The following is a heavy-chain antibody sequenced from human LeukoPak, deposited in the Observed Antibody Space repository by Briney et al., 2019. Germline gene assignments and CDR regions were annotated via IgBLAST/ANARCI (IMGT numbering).Heavy chain of an antibody. CDR1: GGSFSSSNYY. D-gene: IGHD5-24*01. V-gene: IGHV4-39*01. CDR2: MYYSGST. Sequence: SETLSLTCTVSGGSFSSSNYYWGWIRQPPGKGLEWIGSMYYSGSTYYNASLRSRVAISVDTSTNQFSLKLTSVTAADTAVYYCARHFDRDGYKSNAFDIWGQGTMVTVSS. J-gene: IGHJ3*02. CDR3: ARHFDRDGYKSNAFDI.